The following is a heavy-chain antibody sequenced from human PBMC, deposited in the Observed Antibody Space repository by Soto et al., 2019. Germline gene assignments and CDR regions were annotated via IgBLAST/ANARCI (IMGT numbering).Heavy chain of an antibody. J-gene: IGHJ6*02. CDR2: IWSDGKKE. CDR1: GFPFWHYG. CDR3: ARDRDGGWFHMEV. V-gene: IGHV3-33*01. D-gene: IGHD6-19*01. Sequence: QVPLVESGGGVVQPGRSLRLSCVGSGFPFWHYGMHWVRQAPGKGLEWVAVIWSDGKKESYADFVKGRFAISRDNFKDTLYLQMHSLRAEDTAVYYCARDRDGGWFHMEVWGQGTTVTVSS.